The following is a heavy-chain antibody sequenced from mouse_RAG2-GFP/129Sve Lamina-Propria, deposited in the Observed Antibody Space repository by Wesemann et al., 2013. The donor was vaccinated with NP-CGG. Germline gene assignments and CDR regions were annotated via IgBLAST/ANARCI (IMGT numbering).Heavy chain of an antibody. J-gene: IGHJ3*01. CDR2: IDPETGGT. V-gene: IGHV1-15*01. CDR3: ARIIAY. CDR1: GYTFTDYE. Sequence: GAELVRPGASVTLSCKASGYTFTDYEMHWVKQTPVHGLEWIGAIDPETGGTAYNQKFKGKAILTADKSSSTAYMELSSLTSEDSAVYYCARIIAYWGQGTLVTVSA.